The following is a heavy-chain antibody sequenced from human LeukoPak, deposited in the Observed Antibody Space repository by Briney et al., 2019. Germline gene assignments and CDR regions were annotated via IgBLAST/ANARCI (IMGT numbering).Heavy chain of an antibody. CDR1: GGSISSSRYY. Sequence: PSETLSLPCTVSGGSISSSRYYWGWIRQPPGKGLEWIGCIYYSGSPYYNPSLRSRVTISVDTSKHQFSLKLSSVTAADTAVYYCARGEDDILTGYYMGWFDYWGQGTLVTVSS. CDR2: IYYSGSP. J-gene: IGHJ4*02. D-gene: IGHD3-9*01. CDR3: ARGEDDILTGYYMGWFDY. V-gene: IGHV4-39*01.